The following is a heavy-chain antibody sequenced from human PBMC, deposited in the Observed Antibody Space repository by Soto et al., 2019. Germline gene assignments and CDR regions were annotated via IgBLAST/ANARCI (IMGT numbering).Heavy chain of an antibody. V-gene: IGHV3-7*01. CDR2: INQDGSAK. Sequence: EVQLVESGGGLVQPGGSLRLSCGASGFTFSDYWMNWVRQSPGKGLEWVANINQDGSAKNYVDSVKGRFTISRDNAQDSVYLELDSLGAQDTACYYGSGGHLEYWGGSGPLDIRGHGTMVTVSS. D-gene: IGHD7-27*01. CDR3: SGGHLEYWGGSGPLDI. CDR1: GFTFSDYW. J-gene: IGHJ3*02.